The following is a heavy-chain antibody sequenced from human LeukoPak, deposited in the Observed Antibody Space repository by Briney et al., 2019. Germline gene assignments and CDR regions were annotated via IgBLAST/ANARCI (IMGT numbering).Heavy chain of an antibody. CDR1: GGSISSGSYY. D-gene: IGHD3-10*01. V-gene: IGHV4-61*02. CDR3: ARVGSEAGNYYYYGMDV. Sequence: PSETLSLTCTVSGGSISSGSYYWSWIRQPAGKGLEWIGRIYTSGSTNYNPSLKSRATISVDTSKNQFSLKLSSVTAADTAVYYCARVGSEAGNYYYYGMDVWGQGTTVTVSS. CDR2: IYTSGST. J-gene: IGHJ6*02.